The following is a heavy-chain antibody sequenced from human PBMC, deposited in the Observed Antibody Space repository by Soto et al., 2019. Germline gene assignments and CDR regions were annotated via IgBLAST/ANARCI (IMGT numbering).Heavy chain of an antibody. J-gene: IGHJ4*02. CDR1: KFTFGDYW. CDR3: ATLSYGQLRYFDN. V-gene: IGHV3-7*01. CDR2: IKQDGSDK. Sequence: GGSLRLSCAAPKFTFGDYWMSWVRQAPGKGLEWISNIKQDGSDKNYADSVKGRFTISRDNADNSTYLKMNSLRAEDTAVYYCATLSYGQLRYFDNWGQGTLVTVSS. D-gene: IGHD3-16*02.